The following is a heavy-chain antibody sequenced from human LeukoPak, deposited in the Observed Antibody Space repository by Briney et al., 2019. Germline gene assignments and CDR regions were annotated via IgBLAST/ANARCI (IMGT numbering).Heavy chain of an antibody. J-gene: IGHJ5*02. CDR3: ARDPGNNWFDP. CDR1: GYTFTGYY. CDR2: INPSGGST. V-gene: IGHV1-46*01. Sequence: ASVKVSCKASGYTFTGYYMHWVRQAPGQGLEWMGIINPSGGSTSYAQKFQGRVTMTRDTSTSTVYMEPSSLRSEDTAVYYCARDPGNNWFDPWGQGTLVTVSS.